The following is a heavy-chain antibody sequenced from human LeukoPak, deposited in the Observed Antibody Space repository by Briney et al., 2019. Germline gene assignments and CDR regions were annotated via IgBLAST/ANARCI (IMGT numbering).Heavy chain of an antibody. CDR3: AELGITMIGGV. V-gene: IGHV3-30*04. J-gene: IGHJ6*04. Sequence: PGGSLRLSCAASGFAFSRHAMHWVRQAPGKGLEWVAVISYDGSNKYYADSVKGRFTISRDNSKNTLYLQMNSLRAEDTAVYYCAELGITMIGGVWGKGTTVTISS. CDR2: ISYDGSNK. D-gene: IGHD3-10*02. CDR1: GFAFSRHA.